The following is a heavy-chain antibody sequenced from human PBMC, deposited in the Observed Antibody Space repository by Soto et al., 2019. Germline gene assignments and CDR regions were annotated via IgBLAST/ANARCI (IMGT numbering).Heavy chain of an antibody. CDR1: GYTFTSYD. D-gene: IGHD5-18*01. Sequence: QVQLVQSGAEVKKPGASVKVSCKASGYTFTSYDINWVRQATGQGLEWMGWMNPNSGNTGYAQKFQGRVTMTRNTSISTAYMELSSLRAEDTAVYYCARASGYSYGDAFDIWGQGTMVTVSS. J-gene: IGHJ3*02. CDR3: ARASGYSYGDAFDI. V-gene: IGHV1-8*01. CDR2: MNPNSGNT.